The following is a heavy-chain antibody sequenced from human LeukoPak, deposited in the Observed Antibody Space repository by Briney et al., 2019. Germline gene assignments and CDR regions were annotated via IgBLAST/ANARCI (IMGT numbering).Heavy chain of an antibody. CDR2: IYYSGST. CDR1: GGSISSYY. D-gene: IGHD5-18*01. J-gene: IGHJ5*02. CDR3: ARSGYSYVASWFDP. V-gene: IGHV4-59*01. Sequence: SETLSLTCTVSGGSISSYYWSWIRQPPGKGLEWIGYIYYSGSTNYNPSLKSRVTISVDTSKNQFSLKLSSVTAADTAVYYCARSGYSYVASWFDPWGQGTLATVSS.